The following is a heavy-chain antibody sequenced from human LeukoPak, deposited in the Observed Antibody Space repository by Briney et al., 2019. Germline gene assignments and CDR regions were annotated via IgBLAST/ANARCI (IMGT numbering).Heavy chain of an antibody. J-gene: IGHJ4*02. V-gene: IGHV3-66*01. CDR1: GLTVSSNY. Sequence: GGSLILSCAASGLTVSSNYMSWVRQAPGKGLEWVSVIYSGGSTYYADSVKGRFTISRDDSKNTLYLQMNSLRVEDTAVYYCARRPDYGGTPTFDYWGQGTLVTVSS. CDR2: IYSGGST. CDR3: ARRPDYGGTPTFDY. D-gene: IGHD4-23*01.